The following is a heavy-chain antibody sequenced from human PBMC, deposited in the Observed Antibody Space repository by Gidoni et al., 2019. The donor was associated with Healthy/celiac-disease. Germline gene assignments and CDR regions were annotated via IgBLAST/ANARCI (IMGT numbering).Heavy chain of an antibody. J-gene: IGHJ6*02. Sequence: EVQLLESGGGLVQPGGSLRLSCAASGFTFSSYAMSWVRQAPGKGLAWVSAIIGSGGSTYSADSVKGRFTISRDNSKNTLYLQMNSLIAEVTAVYVCAKDLSRCGYYYYSYGMDVWGHWTTVTVSS. V-gene: IGHV3-23*01. CDR2: IIGSGGST. CDR1: GFTFSSYA. CDR3: AKDLSRCGYYYYSYGMDV. D-gene: IGHD2-21*01.